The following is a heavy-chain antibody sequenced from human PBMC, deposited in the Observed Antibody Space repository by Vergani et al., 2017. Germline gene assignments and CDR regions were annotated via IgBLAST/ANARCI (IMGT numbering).Heavy chain of an antibody. CDR1: GFTFSSYA. D-gene: IGHD3-22*01. J-gene: IGHJ6*02. V-gene: IGHV3-23*01. CDR3: ARDRGYYDSSGYSYYYYGMDV. CDR2: ISGSGGST. Sequence: EVQLLESGGGLVQPGGSLRLSCAASGFTFSSYAMSWVRQAPGKGLEWVSAISGSGGSTYYADSVKGRFTISRDNSKNTLYLQMNSLRAEDTAVYYCARDRGYYDSSGYSYYYYGMDVWGQGP.